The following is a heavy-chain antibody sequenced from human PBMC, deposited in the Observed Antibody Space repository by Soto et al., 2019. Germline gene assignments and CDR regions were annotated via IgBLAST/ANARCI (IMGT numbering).Heavy chain of an antibody. D-gene: IGHD3-16*01. CDR1: GFTFNIYA. CDR3: TRELGY. Sequence: PGGSLRLSCAASGFTFNIYAMSWVRQAPGKGLEWVSAISGSGGGTYYADSVEGRFTISRDNSNNTLYLQMSSLRAENTAVYYCTRELGYWGQGTLVTVSS. J-gene: IGHJ4*02. CDR2: ISGSGGGT. V-gene: IGHV3-23*01.